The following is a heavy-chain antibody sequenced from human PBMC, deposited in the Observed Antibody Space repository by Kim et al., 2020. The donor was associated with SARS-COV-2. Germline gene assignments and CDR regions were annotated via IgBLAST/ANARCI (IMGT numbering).Heavy chain of an antibody. CDR3: ARSFLNYDILTGYYSPGWYFDL. J-gene: IGHJ2*01. CDR2: IYYSGNT. CDR1: GGSVSSGSYY. V-gene: IGHV4-61*01. Sequence: SETLSLTCTVSGGSVSSGSYYWSWIRQPPGKGLEWIGYIYYSGNTNYNPSLKSRVTISVDTSKNQFSLKLSSVTAADTAVYYCARSFLNYDILTGYYSPGWYFDLWGRGTLVTVSS. D-gene: IGHD3-9*01.